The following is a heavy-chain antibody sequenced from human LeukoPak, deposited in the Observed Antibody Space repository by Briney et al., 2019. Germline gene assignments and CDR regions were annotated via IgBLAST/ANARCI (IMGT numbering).Heavy chain of an antibody. CDR1: GFTFSDYH. CDR3: AVGRDIRVAGPGGYFDY. CDR2: ISPGGQTT. V-gene: IGHV3-11*01. D-gene: IGHD6-19*01. Sequence: GGSLRLSCASSGFTFSDYHMNWIRQAPGKGLEWISYISPGGQTTYFADSVKGRLTLSRDNAKNTLSLQMNSLTADDTAVYFCAVGRDIRVAGPGGYFDYWAREPWSPSPQ. J-gene: IGHJ4*02.